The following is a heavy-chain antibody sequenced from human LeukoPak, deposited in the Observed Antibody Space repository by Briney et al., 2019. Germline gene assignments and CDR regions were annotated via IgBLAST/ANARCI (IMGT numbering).Heavy chain of an antibody. Sequence: ASVKVSCKASGYTFTGYYMHWVRQAPGQGLEWMGWTNPNSGGTNFAQKFQDRVTMTRDTSISTAYMELSRLRSDDTAVYYCARVAAGLWAYWGQGTLVTVSS. V-gene: IGHV1-2*02. CDR3: ARVAAGLWAY. CDR2: TNPNSGGT. J-gene: IGHJ4*02. CDR1: GYTFTGYY. D-gene: IGHD3-16*01.